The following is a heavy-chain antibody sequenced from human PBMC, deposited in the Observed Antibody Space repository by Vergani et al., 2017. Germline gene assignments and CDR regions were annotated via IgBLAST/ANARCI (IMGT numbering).Heavy chain of an antibody. D-gene: IGHD5-24*01. J-gene: IGHJ4*02. CDR3: AREEMAHLLDY. CDR2: ISSSSSAT. V-gene: IGHV3-21*01. Sequence: EVQLVETGGGLIQPGGSLRLSCAASGFTFSSYSMNWVRQAPGQGLEWVSSISSSSSATYYADAVKGRFTISRDNAKNSLYLQMNSLRAEDTAVYYCAREEMAHLLDYWGQGTLVTVAS. CDR1: GFTFSSYS.